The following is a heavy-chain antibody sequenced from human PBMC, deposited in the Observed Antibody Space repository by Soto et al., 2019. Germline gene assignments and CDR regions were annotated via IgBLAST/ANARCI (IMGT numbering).Heavy chain of an antibody. V-gene: IGHV1-18*01. J-gene: IGHJ3*02. CDR1: GYTFTSYG. Sequence: ASVKVSCKASGYTFTSYGISWVRQAPGQGLEWMGWISAYNGNTNYAQKLQGRVTMTTDTSTSTAYMELRSLRSDDTAVYYCARGGYYDSSGYYYRDPFDIWGQGTMVTVSS. CDR3: ARGGYYDSSGYYYRDPFDI. CDR2: ISAYNGNT. D-gene: IGHD3-22*01.